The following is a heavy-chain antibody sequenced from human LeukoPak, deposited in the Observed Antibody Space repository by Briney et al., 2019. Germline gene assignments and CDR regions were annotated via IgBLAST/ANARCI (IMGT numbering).Heavy chain of an antibody. CDR1: GASISSGNYY. J-gene: IGHJ4*02. V-gene: IGHV4-30-2*01. Sequence: PSETLSLTCTVSGASISSGNYYWSWIRQPPGKGLEWIGYIYHSGSTYYNPSLNSRVTLSVDRSKNQFSLKMTSVTAADTAVYYCARDTPGIYSGPFDYWGQGTLVTVSS. D-gene: IGHD5-12*01. CDR2: IYHSGST. CDR3: ARDTPGIYSGPFDY.